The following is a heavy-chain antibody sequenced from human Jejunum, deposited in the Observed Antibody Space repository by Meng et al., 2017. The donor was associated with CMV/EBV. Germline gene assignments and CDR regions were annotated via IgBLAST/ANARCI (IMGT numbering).Heavy chain of an antibody. Sequence: GFNFNSYFMNWVRQAPGKGLEWLSSISGSGHYINYANSVKGRFTISRDDAKNSLYLEMSSLRVEDTAVYYCARDLSSSWQHWFDPWGPGTQVTVSS. CDR3: ARDLSSSWQHWFDP. D-gene: IGHD6-13*01. CDR1: GFNFNSYF. CDR2: ISGSGHYI. J-gene: IGHJ5*02. V-gene: IGHV3-21*01.